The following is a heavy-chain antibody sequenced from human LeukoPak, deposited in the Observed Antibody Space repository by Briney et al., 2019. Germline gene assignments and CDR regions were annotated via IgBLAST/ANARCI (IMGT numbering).Heavy chain of an antibody. CDR3: ARGSITVVPAFDI. D-gene: IGHD4-23*01. CDR1: GGSLSTYY. Sequence: SETLSLTCTVSGGSLSTYYWSWIRQPPGKGLEWIACIYYSGSTNFNPSLKRRGTMSVDTAKNQFSLKLYSVTAADTAVYYCARGSITVVPAFDIWGHGTVVTVSS. J-gene: IGHJ3*02. CDR2: IYYSGST. V-gene: IGHV4-59*12.